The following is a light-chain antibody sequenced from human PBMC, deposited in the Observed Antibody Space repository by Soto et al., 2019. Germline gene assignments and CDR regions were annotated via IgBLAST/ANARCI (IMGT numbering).Light chain of an antibody. Sequence: DIQMTHSPSSLSASVGDRVTITCRASQGISYFLAWYQQRPGKVPKLLINAASTLQSGVPSRFRGSGSGTDFTLTISSLQPADVATYYCQSYNSVPFTFGPGTKVDFK. J-gene: IGKJ3*01. CDR2: AAS. CDR3: QSYNSVPFT. V-gene: IGKV1-27*01. CDR1: QGISYF.